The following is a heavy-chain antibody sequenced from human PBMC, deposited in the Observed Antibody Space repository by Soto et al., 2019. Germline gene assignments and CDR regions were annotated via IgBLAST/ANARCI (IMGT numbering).Heavy chain of an antibody. Sequence: SQTLSLTCVISGDSVSSNSAAWNWIRQSPSRGLEWLGRTYYRSKWYNDYAVSVKSRITINSDTSKNQFSLQLNSVTPEDTAVYYCARSTRYNWNIYYYNGMDVWGQGTTVTVSS. D-gene: IGHD1-20*01. J-gene: IGHJ6*02. CDR1: GDSVSSNSAA. V-gene: IGHV6-1*01. CDR2: TYYRSKWYN. CDR3: ARSTRYNWNIYYYNGMDV.